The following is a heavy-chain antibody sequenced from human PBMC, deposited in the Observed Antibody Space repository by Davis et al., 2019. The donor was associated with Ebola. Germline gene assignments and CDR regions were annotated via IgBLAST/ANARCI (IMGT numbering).Heavy chain of an antibody. D-gene: IGHD5-18*01. CDR1: GCSISSYY. J-gene: IGHJ6*02. V-gene: IGHV4-59*01. CDR3: ARGLNTAMVPYGMDV. Sequence: PSETLSLTCTVSGCSISSYYWSWIRQPPGKGLEWIGYIYYSGSTNYNPSLKSRVTISVDTSKNQFSLKLSSVTAADTAVYYCARGLNTAMVPYGMDVWGQGTTVTVSS. CDR2: IYYSGST.